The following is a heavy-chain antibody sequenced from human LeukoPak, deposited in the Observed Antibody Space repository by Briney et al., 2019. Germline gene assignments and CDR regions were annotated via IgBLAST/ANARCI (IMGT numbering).Heavy chain of an antibody. CDR1: GFTFSSYG. CDR3: AKEKYGYSCGWYSAFDY. D-gene: IGHD6-19*01. J-gene: IGHJ4*02. V-gene: IGHV3-33*06. Sequence: GGSLRLSCAASGFTFSSYGMHWVRQAPGKGLEWVAVIWYDGSNKYYADSVKGRFTISRDNSKNTLYVQMNSLRAEDTAVYYCAKEKYGYSCGWYSAFDYWGQGTLVTVSS. CDR2: IWYDGSNK.